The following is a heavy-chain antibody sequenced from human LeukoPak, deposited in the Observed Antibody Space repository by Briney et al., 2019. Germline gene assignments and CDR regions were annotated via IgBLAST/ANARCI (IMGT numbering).Heavy chain of an antibody. Sequence: SETLSLTCAVYGGSFSGYYWSWIRQPPGKGLEWIGEINHSGSTNYNPSLKSRVTISVDTSKNQFSLKLSSVTAADTAVYYCARSRADYDFWSGYYSNYYYYYMDVWGKGTTVTVSS. CDR3: ARSRADYDFWSGYYSNYYYYYMDV. D-gene: IGHD3-3*01. CDR2: INHSGST. CDR1: GGSFSGYY. V-gene: IGHV4-34*01. J-gene: IGHJ6*03.